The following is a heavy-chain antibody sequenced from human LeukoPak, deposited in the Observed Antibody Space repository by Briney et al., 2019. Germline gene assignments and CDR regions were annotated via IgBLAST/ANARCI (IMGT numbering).Heavy chain of an antibody. J-gene: IGHJ4*02. CDR2: ISSSGGST. V-gene: IGHV3-64D*09. Sequence: GGPLRLSCSASGLPLNNYAIHWVRQAPGKGLEYVSAISSSGGSTLYADSVKGRFTISRDNSKNTLYLQMSSLRAEDTAVYYCVKGGVTTNFWGQGTLVTVSS. CDR1: GLPLNNYA. CDR3: VKGGVTTNF. D-gene: IGHD4-17*01.